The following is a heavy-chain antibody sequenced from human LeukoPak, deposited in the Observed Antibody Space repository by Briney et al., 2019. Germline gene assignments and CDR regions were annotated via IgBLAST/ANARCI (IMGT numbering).Heavy chain of an antibody. CDR2: ISWNSGSI. CDR1: GFTFDDYA. V-gene: IGHV3-9*03. Sequence: GGSLRLSCAASGFTFDDYAMHWVRQAPGKGLEWVSGISWNSGSIGYADSVKGRFTISRDNAKNSLYLQMNSLRAEDMALYYCAKGRDGYNGSPLDYWGQGTPVTVSS. CDR3: AKGRDGYNGSPLDY. J-gene: IGHJ4*02. D-gene: IGHD5-24*01.